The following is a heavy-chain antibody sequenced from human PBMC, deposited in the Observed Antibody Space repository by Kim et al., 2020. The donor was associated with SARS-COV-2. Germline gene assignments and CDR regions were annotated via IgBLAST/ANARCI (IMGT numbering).Heavy chain of an antibody. V-gene: IGHV1-2*06. Sequence: ASVKVSCKASGYTFTGYYMHWVRQAPGQGLEWMGRINPNSGGTNYAQKFQGRVTMTRDTSISTAYMELSRLRSDDTAVYYCARDRDIVLMVYASSPFDYWGQGTLVTVSS. CDR3: ARDRDIVLMVYASSPFDY. CDR2: INPNSGGT. J-gene: IGHJ4*02. CDR1: GYTFTGYY. D-gene: IGHD2-8*01.